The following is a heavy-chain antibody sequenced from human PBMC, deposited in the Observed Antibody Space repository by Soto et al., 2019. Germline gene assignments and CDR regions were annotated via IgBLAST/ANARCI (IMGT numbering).Heavy chain of an antibody. CDR2: IDPSDSYT. CDR1: GYSFTSYW. V-gene: IGHV5-10-1*01. J-gene: IGHJ6*02. D-gene: IGHD1-26*01. Sequence: GESLKISCKGSGYSFTSYWISWVRQMPGKCLEWMGRIDPSDSYTNYSPSFQAHVTISADKSISTAYLQWSSLKASDTAMYYCAATRRGGGATPLGYYYYCMDVWGQGTTVTVSS. CDR3: AATRRGGGATPLGYYYYCMDV.